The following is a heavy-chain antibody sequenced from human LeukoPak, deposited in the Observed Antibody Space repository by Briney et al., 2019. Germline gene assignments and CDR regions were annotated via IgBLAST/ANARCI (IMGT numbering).Heavy chain of an antibody. D-gene: IGHD3-10*01. V-gene: IGHV3-9*01. CDR2: ISWNSGSI. CDR3: AKERFGELSYGAFDI. CDR1: GFTFDDYA. J-gene: IGHJ3*02. Sequence: GRSLRLSCAASGFTFDDYAMHWVRQAPGKGLEWVSGISWNSGSIGYADSVKGRFTISRDNAKKSLYLQMNSLRAEDTALYYCAKERFGELSYGAFDIWGQGTMATVSS.